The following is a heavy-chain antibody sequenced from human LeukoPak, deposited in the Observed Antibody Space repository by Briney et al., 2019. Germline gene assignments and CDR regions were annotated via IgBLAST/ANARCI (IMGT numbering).Heavy chain of an antibody. CDR2: IYYSGST. J-gene: IGHJ4*02. V-gene: IGHV4-59*01. D-gene: IGHD4-23*01. Sequence: SETLSLTCTVSGGSISSYYWSWIRQPPGKGLEWIGYIYYSGSTNYNPSLKSRVTISVDTSKNQFSLKLTSVTAADTAVYYCARDRGGNHVYWGQGSLVTVSS. CDR1: GGSISSYY. CDR3: ARDRGGNHVY.